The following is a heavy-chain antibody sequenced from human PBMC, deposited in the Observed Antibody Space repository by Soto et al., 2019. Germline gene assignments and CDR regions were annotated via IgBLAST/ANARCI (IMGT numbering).Heavy chain of an antibody. J-gene: IGHJ5*01. Sequence: GGSLRLSCEVSGFTFSSYEMNWVRQAPGKGLEWVSYISSSGSTIYYADSVKGRFTISRDNAKNSPYLQMKSLRAEDTAVYYCTIEVATIWSLVSSAWWFDSWGQGTLVTVSS. V-gene: IGHV3-48*03. CDR3: TIEVATIWSLVSSAWWFDS. CDR2: ISSSGSTI. D-gene: IGHD5-12*01. CDR1: GFTFSSYE.